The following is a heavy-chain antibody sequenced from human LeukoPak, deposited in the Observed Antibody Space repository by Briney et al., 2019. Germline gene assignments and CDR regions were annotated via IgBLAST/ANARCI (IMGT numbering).Heavy chain of an antibody. CDR1: DGSFSGYY. D-gene: IGHD4-17*01. J-gene: IGHJ5*02. Sequence: SETLSLTCAVYDGSFSGYYWSWIRQPPGKGLEWIGEINHSGSTNYNPSLKSRVTISLDTSKSQFSLKVRYVTAADTAVYYCARDYENWFDPWGQGTLVTVSS. V-gene: IGHV4-34*01. CDR3: ARDYENWFDP. CDR2: INHSGST.